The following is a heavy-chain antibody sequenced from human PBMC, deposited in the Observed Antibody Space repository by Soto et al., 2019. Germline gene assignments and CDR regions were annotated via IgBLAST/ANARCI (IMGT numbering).Heavy chain of an antibody. D-gene: IGHD3-10*01. CDR1: GFTYNSYD. Sequence: EVQLVESGGGLVQPGGSLRLSCAAFGFTYNSYDMHWVRRVPGKGLEWVSSMGGAGAREYAGSVKGRFIISRDNAKNSLYLQMANLTAGDTAVYYCTRAAFGDGMDLWGQGTPVTVS. CDR2: MGGAGAR. J-gene: IGHJ6*02. V-gene: IGHV3-13*01. CDR3: TRAAFGDGMDL.